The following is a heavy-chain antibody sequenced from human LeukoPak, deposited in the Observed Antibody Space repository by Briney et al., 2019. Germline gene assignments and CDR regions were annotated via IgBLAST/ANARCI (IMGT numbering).Heavy chain of an antibody. CDR1: GSTFSSYS. CDR2: ISSSSSYK. Sequence: KAGGSLRLSCVASGSTFSSYSMNWVRQAPGKGLEWVSSISSSSSYKYYTDSVKGRFTISRDNAKNSLYLQMNSLRAEDTAVYYCARDYSSSWYYFDYWGQGTLVTVSS. J-gene: IGHJ4*02. CDR3: ARDYSSSWYYFDY. V-gene: IGHV3-21*01. D-gene: IGHD6-13*01.